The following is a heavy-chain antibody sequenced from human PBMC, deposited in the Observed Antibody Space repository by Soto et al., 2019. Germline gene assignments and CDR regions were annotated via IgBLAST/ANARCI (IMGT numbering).Heavy chain of an antibody. V-gene: IGHV3-21*01. CDR1: GFTFSSYS. CDR3: ASWSSAVTIFGVDSGYYYYYMDV. J-gene: IGHJ6*03. D-gene: IGHD3-3*01. Sequence: EVQLVESGGGLVKPGGSLRLSCAASGFTFSSYSMNWVRQAPGKGLEWVSSISSSSSFIYYADSVKGRFTICKDNAKNTLDLQMNSPRAEDTAVYYYASWSSAVTIFGVDSGYYYYYMDVWGKGTTVTVSS. CDR2: ISSSSSFI.